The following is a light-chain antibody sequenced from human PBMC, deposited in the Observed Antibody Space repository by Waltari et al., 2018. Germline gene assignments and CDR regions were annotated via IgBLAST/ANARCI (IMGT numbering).Light chain of an antibody. Sequence: EIVLTQSPGTLFLSPGEGATLSCSASQSVSRTLAWYQQKPGQAPRLLIYGASSRATGIPDRFSGSGSGTDFSLTISRLGPDDSAVYFCQHYVSLPATFGQGTKVEIK. CDR2: GAS. CDR1: QSVSRT. CDR3: QHYVSLPAT. V-gene: IGKV3-20*01. J-gene: IGKJ1*01.